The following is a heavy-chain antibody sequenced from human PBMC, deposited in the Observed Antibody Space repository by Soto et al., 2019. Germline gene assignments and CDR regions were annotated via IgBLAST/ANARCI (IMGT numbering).Heavy chain of an antibody. D-gene: IGHD2-2*01. CDR1: GGTFSNSA. CDR2: IMPIFRTP. V-gene: IGHV1-69*12. CDR3: ARDKDRLQLGGNYYSLLDV. Sequence: QVQLDQSGAEVKKPGASVKLSCKASGGTFSNSAISWVRQAPGQGLEWMGGIMPIFRTPDYAQKFQGRVTITADEYTRTAYMELSGLKPDDTAVYYCARDKDRLQLGGNYYSLLDVWGQGTTVTVSS. J-gene: IGHJ6*02.